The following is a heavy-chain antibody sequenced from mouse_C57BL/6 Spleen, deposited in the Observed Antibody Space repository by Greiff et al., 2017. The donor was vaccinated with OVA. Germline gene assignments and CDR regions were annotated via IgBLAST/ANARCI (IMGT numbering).Heavy chain of an antibody. J-gene: IGHJ2*01. Sequence: EVQLQQSGPELVKPGASVKISCKASGYSFTDYNMNWVKQSNGKSLEWIGVINPNYGTTSYNQKFKGKATLTVDQSSSTAYMQLNSLTSEDSAVYYWAGYYYGSSYYYFYYWGQGTTLTVAS. D-gene: IGHD1-1*01. CDR1: GYSFTDYN. CDR3: AGYYYGSSYYYFYY. CDR2: INPNYGTT. V-gene: IGHV1-39*01.